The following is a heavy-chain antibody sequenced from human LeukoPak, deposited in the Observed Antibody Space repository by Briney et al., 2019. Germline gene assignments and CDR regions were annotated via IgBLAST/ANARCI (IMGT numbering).Heavy chain of an antibody. J-gene: IGHJ4*02. CDR2: INSDGSST. CDR1: GFTFSSYW. D-gene: IGHD6-13*01. CDR3: ARPTVVAAALKY. Sequence: PGGSLRLSCAASGFTFSSYWMHWVRQAPGKGLVWVSRINSDGSSTSYADSVKGRFTISRDNAKNTLYLLMNSLRAEDTAVYYCARPTVVAAALKYWGQGTLVTVSS. V-gene: IGHV3-74*01.